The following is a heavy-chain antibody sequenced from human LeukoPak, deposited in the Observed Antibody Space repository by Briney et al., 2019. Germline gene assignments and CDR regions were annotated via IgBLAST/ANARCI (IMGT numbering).Heavy chain of an antibody. D-gene: IGHD6-13*01. Sequence: GGSLRLSCAASGFTFSSYEMNRVRQAPGKGLEWVSYISSSGSTIYYADSVKGRFTISRDNAKNSLYLQMNSLRAEDTAVYYCARDLIAAATYYYYGMDVWGQGTTVTVCS. CDR1: GFTFSSYE. CDR2: ISSSGSTI. CDR3: ARDLIAAATYYYYGMDV. V-gene: IGHV3-48*03. J-gene: IGHJ6*02.